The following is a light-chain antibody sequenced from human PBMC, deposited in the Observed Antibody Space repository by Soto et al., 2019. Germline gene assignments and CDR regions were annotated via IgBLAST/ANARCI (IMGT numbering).Light chain of an antibody. CDR1: QSVSSH. Sequence: EIVLTQSPAILSLSPGERATLSCRASQSVSSHLAWYQQKPGQAPRLLMYDTSNRATGIPARFSGSGSGTDFTLTISSLEPEDFAVYYCQQRVNWPLTFGGGTKVGIK. CDR3: QQRVNWPLT. V-gene: IGKV3-11*01. CDR2: DTS. J-gene: IGKJ4*01.